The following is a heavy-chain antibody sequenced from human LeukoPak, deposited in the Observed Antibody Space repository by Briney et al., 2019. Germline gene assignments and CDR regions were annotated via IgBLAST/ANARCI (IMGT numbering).Heavy chain of an antibody. V-gene: IGHV4-39*01. CDR1: GGSISSSSYY. D-gene: IGHD3-22*01. CDR3: ARPGYYDSSGYYPGWAFDI. CDR2: IYYSGST. Sequence: SETLSLTCTVSGGSISSSSYYWGWIRQPPGKGLEWIGSIYYSGSTYYNPSLKSRVTTSVDTSKNQFSLKLSSVTAADTAVYYCARPGYYDSSGYYPGWAFDIWGQGTMVTVSS. J-gene: IGHJ3*02.